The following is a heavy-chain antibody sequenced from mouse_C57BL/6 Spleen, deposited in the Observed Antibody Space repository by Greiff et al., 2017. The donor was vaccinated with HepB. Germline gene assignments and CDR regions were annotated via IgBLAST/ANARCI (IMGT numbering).Heavy chain of an antibody. CDR2: ILPGSGST. J-gene: IGHJ1*03. V-gene: IGHV1-9*01. CDR3: ARGRTTVGKNVYFDV. CDR1: GYTFTGYW. D-gene: IGHD1-1*01. Sequence: VQLQQSGAELMKPGASVKLSCKATGYTFTGYWIEWVKQRPGHGLEWIGEILPGSGSTNYNEKFKGKATFTADTSSNTAYMQLSSLTNEESSIYYGARGRTTVGKNVYFDVWGTGTTVTVSS.